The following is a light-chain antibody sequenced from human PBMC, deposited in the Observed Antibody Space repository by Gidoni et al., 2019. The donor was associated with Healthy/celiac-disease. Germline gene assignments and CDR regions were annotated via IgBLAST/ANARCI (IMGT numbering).Light chain of an antibody. Sequence: DIVMNQSPDFLAVSLGERATINCKSSQSVLYSSNNKNYLAWYQQKPGQPPKLLIYWASTRESGVPDRFSGSGSGTDFTLTISSLQAEDVAVYYCQQYYSTPDTFGEGTKVEIK. CDR2: WAS. V-gene: IGKV4-1*01. CDR1: QSVLYSSNNKNY. CDR3: QQYYSTPDT. J-gene: IGKJ4*01.